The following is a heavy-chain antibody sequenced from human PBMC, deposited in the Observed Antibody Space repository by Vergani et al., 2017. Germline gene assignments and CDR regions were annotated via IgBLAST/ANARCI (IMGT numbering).Heavy chain of an antibody. V-gene: IGHV3-48*01. CDR3: ARAAGYCSGGICYSPWSLGY. J-gene: IGHJ4*02. CDR1: GFIFKNHG. CDR2: ISGSTSSI. D-gene: IGHD2-15*01. Sequence: VQLVESGGGVVQPGTSLRLSCAASGFIFKNHGMQWVRQAPGKGLEWISYISGSTSSIYYADSVKGRFTISRDNAKNSLYLQMNSLRAEDTAVYYCARAAGYCSGGICYSPWSLGYWGQGTLVTVSS.